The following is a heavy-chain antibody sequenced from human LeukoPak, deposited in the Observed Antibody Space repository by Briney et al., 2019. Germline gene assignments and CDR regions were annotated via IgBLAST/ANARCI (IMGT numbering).Heavy chain of an antibody. J-gene: IGHJ4*02. V-gene: IGHV3-11*06. CDR3: ARVRQYYDILTGYYSDY. Sequence: PGGSLRLSCAASGFTFSDYYMSWIRQAPGKGLEWISYISSTSSYTNYADSVKGRFTISRDNAKNSLYLQMNSLGAEDTAVYYCARVRQYYDILTGYYSDYWGQGTLVTVSS. CDR2: ISSTSSYT. CDR1: GFTFSDYY. D-gene: IGHD3-9*01.